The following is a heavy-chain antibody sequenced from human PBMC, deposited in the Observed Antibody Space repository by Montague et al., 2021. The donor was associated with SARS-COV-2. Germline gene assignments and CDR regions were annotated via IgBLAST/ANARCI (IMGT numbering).Heavy chain of an antibody. CDR1: GLTVSSNY. CDR2: IYSGGST. V-gene: IGHV3-66*01. CDR3: AREGCSSTSCSMVFDY. Sequence: SLRLSCAASGLTVSSNYMSWVRQAPGKGLEWVSVIYSGGSTYYADSVKGRFTISRDNSKNTLYLQMNSLRAEDTAVYYCAREGCSSTSCSMVFDYWGQGTRVTVSS. D-gene: IGHD2-2*01. J-gene: IGHJ4*02.